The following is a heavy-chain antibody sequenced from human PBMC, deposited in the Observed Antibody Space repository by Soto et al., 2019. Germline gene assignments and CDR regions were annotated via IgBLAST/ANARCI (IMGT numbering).Heavy chain of an antibody. D-gene: IGHD1-7*01. CDR2: IRPRVDCP. CDR1: GSSLNNYF. J-gene: IGHJ6*02. Sequence: AAVQAPCKTSGSSLNNYFVSWVRQAPGQGLEWMGMIRPRVDCPAHARKFQGSVSMTRDTSTNTVIMELAMLTSEDTAVDTCAGATKNSLAVLAMWGQGTTDTV. V-gene: IGHV1-46*02. CDR3: AGATKNSLAVLAM.